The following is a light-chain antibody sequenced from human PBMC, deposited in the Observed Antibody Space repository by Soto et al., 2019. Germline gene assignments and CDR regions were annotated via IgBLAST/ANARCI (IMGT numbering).Light chain of an antibody. J-gene: IGLJ1*01. CDR1: SSDVGGYNS. CDR3: TSYTGSSTTV. V-gene: IGLV2-14*01. Sequence: QSALTQPASVSGSPGQSITISCTGTSSDVGGYNSVSWYRQYPGKAPKLIIFDVTDRPSGSSTRFSGSKSGNTASLTISGLQAEDEDVFYCTSYTGSSTTVFGTGTKLTVL. CDR2: DVT.